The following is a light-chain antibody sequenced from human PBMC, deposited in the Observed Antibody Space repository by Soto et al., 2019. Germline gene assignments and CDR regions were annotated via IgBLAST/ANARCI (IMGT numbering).Light chain of an antibody. J-gene: IGKJ1*01. V-gene: IGKV3-20*01. CDR1: QSVSSSS. CDR3: QQYGGSPRT. Sequence: EIVLTQSPGTLSLSPGEIATLSCRARQSVSSSSLAWYQQKRGKAPRLLIHGASSRATGIPDRFSVSGSGTDVTLTISRLEPEDFAVYDCQQYGGSPRTFGQGTKVDVK. CDR2: GAS.